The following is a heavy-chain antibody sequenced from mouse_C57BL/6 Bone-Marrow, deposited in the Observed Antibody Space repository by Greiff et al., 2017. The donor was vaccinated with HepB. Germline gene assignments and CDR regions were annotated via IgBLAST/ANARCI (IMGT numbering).Heavy chain of an antibody. CDR3: VRDPSYGSSYGNYAMDY. CDR1: GFTFNTYA. D-gene: IGHD1-1*01. CDR2: IRSKSSNYAT. J-gene: IGHJ4*01. V-gene: IGHV10-3*01. Sequence: EVQRVESGGGLVQPKGSLKLSCAASGFTFNTYAMHWVRQAPGKGLEWVARIRSKSSNYATYYADSVKDRFTISRDDSQSMLYLQMNNLKTEDTAMYYCVRDPSYGSSYGNYAMDYWGQGTSVTVSS.